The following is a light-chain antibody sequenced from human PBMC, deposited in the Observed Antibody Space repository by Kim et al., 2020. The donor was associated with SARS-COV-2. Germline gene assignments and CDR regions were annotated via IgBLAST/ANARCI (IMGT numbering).Light chain of an antibody. CDR3: PAWGSHTYYL. Sequence: SYELTQPPSVSVSPGQTASITCSGDKFDDKYVCWYQQRPGQSPPLVIYQNTKRPAAIPERCSGSKPGQTATLPITVTQATDEAEYFCPAWGSHTYYLFGT. CDR2: QNT. CDR1: KFDDKY. V-gene: IGLV3-1*01. J-gene: IGLJ1*01.